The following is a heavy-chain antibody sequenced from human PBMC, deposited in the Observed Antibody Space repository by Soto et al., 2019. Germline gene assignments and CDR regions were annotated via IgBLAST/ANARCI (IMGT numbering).Heavy chain of an antibody. J-gene: IGHJ4*02. D-gene: IGHD3-22*01. V-gene: IGHV1-69*02. CDR3: ARSNFYDGSRYYLSLDY. CDR2: IIPILGIA. Sequence: QVQLVQSGAEVKKPGSSVKVSCKASGGTFSSYTISWVRQAPGQGPEWMGRIIPILGIANYAQKFQDRVTITADKSTSTAYMELGSLRSEDTAVYYCARSNFYDGSRYYLSLDYWGRGTLVTVSS. CDR1: GGTFSSYT.